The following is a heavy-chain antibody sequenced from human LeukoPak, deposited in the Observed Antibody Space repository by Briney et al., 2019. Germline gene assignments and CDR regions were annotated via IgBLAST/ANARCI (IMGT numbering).Heavy chain of an antibody. Sequence: GGSLRLSCAASGFTFSSYWMNWARQAPGKGLEWVASIAHNGNVNYYVDSVKGRFTISRDNAKNSLYLQMSNLRAEDTAVYFCARGGGLDVWGQGATVTVSS. CDR3: ARGGGLDV. CDR2: IAHNGNVN. J-gene: IGHJ6*02. V-gene: IGHV3-7*03. D-gene: IGHD3-16*01. CDR1: GFTFSSYW.